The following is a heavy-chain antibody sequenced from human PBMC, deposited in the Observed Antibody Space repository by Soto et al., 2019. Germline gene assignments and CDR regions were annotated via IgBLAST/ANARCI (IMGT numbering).Heavy chain of an antibody. Sequence: SETLSLTCTVSGGSMSSYYWNWIRQSAGKGLEWIGRIYVSGITNYNPSLESRVTMSVDTSKRQFSLKLRSVTAADTAVYYCARASPTNAFEIWGQGTVVTVSS. CDR3: ARASPTNAFEI. V-gene: IGHV4-4*07. D-gene: IGHD5-12*01. J-gene: IGHJ3*02. CDR1: GGSMSSYY. CDR2: IYVSGIT.